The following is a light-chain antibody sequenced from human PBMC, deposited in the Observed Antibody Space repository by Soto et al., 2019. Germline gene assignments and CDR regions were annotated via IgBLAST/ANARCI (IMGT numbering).Light chain of an antibody. V-gene: IGKV1-39*01. CDR3: QQSYSTPLT. CDR1: QSISSY. Sequence: DIQMTQSPTSLSASVGRRLTITCRASQSISSYLNWYQQKPGKAPKILIYAASSLQSGVPSRFSGSGSGTDGTLTISSLQTEDCATYYCQQSYSTPLTFGGGTKVDIK. J-gene: IGKJ4*01. CDR2: AAS.